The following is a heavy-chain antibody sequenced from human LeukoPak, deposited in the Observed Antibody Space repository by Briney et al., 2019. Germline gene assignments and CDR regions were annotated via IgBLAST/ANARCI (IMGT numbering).Heavy chain of an antibody. Sequence: GGSLRLSCAASGFTFSTYGVHWVRQAPGKGLEWVAVIWYDGSNKYYADSVKGRFTISRDNSKNTLYLQMNSLRAEDTAVYYCARDRFNMVRGVTYFDYWGQGTLVTVSS. D-gene: IGHD3-10*01. V-gene: IGHV3-33*08. CDR1: GFTFSTYG. CDR2: IWYDGSNK. CDR3: ARDRFNMVRGVTYFDY. J-gene: IGHJ4*02.